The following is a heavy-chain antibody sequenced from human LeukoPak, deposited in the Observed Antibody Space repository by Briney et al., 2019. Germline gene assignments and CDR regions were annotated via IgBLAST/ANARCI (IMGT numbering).Heavy chain of an antibody. CDR1: GGSISSGGYY. D-gene: IGHD5-12*01. Sequence: PSQTLSLTCTVSGGSISSGGYYWSWIRQPPGKGLEWIGNIYFSGKTDYNPSLRSRVSMSVDMSKNQFSLNVNFVTAADTAVYYCARDRNSGYEFDYWGQGTLVIVSS. CDR2: IYFSGKT. CDR3: ARDRNSGYEFDY. J-gene: IGHJ4*02. V-gene: IGHV4-30-4*01.